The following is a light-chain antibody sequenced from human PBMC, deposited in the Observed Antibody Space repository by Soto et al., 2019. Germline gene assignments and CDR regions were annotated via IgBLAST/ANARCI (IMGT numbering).Light chain of an antibody. CDR3: SSYAGSFTFV. J-gene: IGLJ2*01. Sequence: QSVLTQPRSVSGSPGQSVNISCTGTSSDVGGFHFVSWYQQHPGRAPKLIIFDVNARPSGVPDRFSGSKSGNTASLTISGLQADDEADYYCSSYAGSFTFVFGGGTKLTVL. V-gene: IGLV2-11*01. CDR1: SSDVGGFHF. CDR2: DVN.